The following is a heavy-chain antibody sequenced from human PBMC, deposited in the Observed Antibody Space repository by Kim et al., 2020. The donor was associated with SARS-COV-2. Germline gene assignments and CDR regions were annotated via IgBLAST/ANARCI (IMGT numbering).Heavy chain of an antibody. Sequence: SETLSLTCAVYGGSFSGYYWSWIRQPPGKGLEWIGEINHSGSTNYNPSLKSRVTISVDTSKNQFSLKLSSVTAADTAVYYCASIRVQTIFGVVASSYNWFDPWGQGTLVTVSS. J-gene: IGHJ5*02. V-gene: IGHV4-34*01. D-gene: IGHD3-3*01. CDR2: INHSGST. CDR3: ASIRVQTIFGVVASSYNWFDP. CDR1: GGSFSGYY.